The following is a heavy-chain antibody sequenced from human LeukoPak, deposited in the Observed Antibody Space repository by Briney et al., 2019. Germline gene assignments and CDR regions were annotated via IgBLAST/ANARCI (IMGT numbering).Heavy chain of an antibody. CDR3: ARDPSTFGGVIVNTEFYFDY. Sequence: GRSLRPSCAASGFTFSSYGMDWVRQAPGKGLEWVAVIWYDGSNKYYADSVKGRFTISRDNSKNTLYLQMNSLRAEDTAVYYCARDPSTFGGVIVNTEFYFDYWGQGTLVTVSS. CDR1: GFTFSSYG. D-gene: IGHD3-16*02. J-gene: IGHJ4*02. V-gene: IGHV3-33*01. CDR2: IWYDGSNK.